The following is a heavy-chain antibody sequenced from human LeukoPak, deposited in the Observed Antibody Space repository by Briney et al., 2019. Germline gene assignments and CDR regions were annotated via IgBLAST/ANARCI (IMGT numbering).Heavy chain of an antibody. V-gene: IGHV3-21*01. J-gene: IGHJ6*02. CDR2: ISSSSSYI. CDR3: AGDSDLGYYYGMDV. CDR1: GFTFSSYS. Sequence: GGSLRLSCAASGFTFSSYSMNWVRQAPGKGLEWVSSISSSSSYIYYADSVKGRFTISRDNAKNSLYLQMNSLRAEDTAVYYYAGDSDLGYYYGMDVWGQGTTVTVSS. D-gene: IGHD7-27*01.